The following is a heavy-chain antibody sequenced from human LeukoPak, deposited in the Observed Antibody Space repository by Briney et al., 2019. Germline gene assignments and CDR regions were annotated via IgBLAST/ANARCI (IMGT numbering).Heavy chain of an antibody. D-gene: IGHD5-18*01. V-gene: IGHV4-59*01. CDR1: GVSIRSYN. CDR3: ARGQGYSYGYEWFDP. CDR2: IYYSGST. J-gene: IGHJ5*02. Sequence: SETLSLTCIVSGVSIRSYNWSWIRQPPGKGLEWIGYIYYSGSTNYNPSLKSRVTISVDTSKNQFSLKLSSVTAADTAVYYCARGQGYSYGYEWFDPWGQGTLVTVSS.